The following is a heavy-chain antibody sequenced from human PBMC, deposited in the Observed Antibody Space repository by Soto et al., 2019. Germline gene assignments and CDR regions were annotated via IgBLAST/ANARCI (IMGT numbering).Heavy chain of an antibody. D-gene: IGHD4-17*01. J-gene: IGHJ4*02. V-gene: IGHV3-21*02. CDR3: ARPRGPRGYGVIDY. CDR1: GFPFSIFS. CDR2: INPSSGSV. Sequence: EVQVVESGGGLVKPGGSLRLACVVSGFPFSIFSWNWVRQAPGKGLEWVSSINPSSGSVFYAESVKGRFTISRDNAKNSLYLQMNSLRAEDTAVYYCARPRGPRGYGVIDYWGQGTLVTVSS.